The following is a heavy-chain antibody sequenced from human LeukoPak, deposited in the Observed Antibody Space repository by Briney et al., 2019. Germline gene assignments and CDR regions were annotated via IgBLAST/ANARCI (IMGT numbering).Heavy chain of an antibody. CDR2: IYYSGST. V-gene: IGHV4-31*03. J-gene: IGHJ5*02. D-gene: IGHD6-6*01. CDR1: GETFSSGGYY. CDR3: ARDVEGSIAARGHNWFDP. Sequence: SQTLPLTCTVSGETFSSGGYYWSWLRQHPGKGLEWIGNIYYSGSTYYNPTLRSRVTISVDTSKNQFSLKLSSVTAADTAVYYCARDVEGSIAARGHNWFDPWGQGTLVTVSS.